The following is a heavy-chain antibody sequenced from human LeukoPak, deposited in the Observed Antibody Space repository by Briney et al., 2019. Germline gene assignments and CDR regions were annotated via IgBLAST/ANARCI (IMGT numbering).Heavy chain of an antibody. D-gene: IGHD6-13*01. CDR3: AKVDSSSWYRTLDY. CDR2: ISSSGSTI. V-gene: IGHV3-11*01. Sequence: PGGSLRLSCAASGFTFSDYYMSWIRQAPGKGLEWVSYISSSGSTIYYADSVKGRFTISRDNAKNSLYLQMNSLRAEDTAVYYCAKVDSSSWYRTLDYWGQGTLVTVSS. CDR1: GFTFSDYY. J-gene: IGHJ4*02.